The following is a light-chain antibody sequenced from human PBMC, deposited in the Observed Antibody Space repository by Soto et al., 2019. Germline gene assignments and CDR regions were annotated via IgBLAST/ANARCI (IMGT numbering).Light chain of an antibody. CDR1: NGNTGSYNL. J-gene: IGLJ3*02. V-gene: IGLV2-23*02. Sequence: QSALTQPASVSGSPGQSITISCTGTNGNTGSYNLVSWYQQHPGKAPKVVIYEVIKRPSGVSNRFSGSKSGNTAALTISGLQAEDETDYYCCSYAGGSNWVFGGGTKVTVL. CDR3: CSYAGGSNWV. CDR2: EVI.